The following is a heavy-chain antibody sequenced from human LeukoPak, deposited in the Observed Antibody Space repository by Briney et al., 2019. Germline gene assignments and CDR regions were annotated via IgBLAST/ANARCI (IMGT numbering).Heavy chain of an antibody. V-gene: IGHV3-53*01. CDR1: GFTFSSYA. Sequence: GGSLRLSCAASGFTFSSYAMSWVRQAPGKGLEWVSVIYSGGSTYYADSVKGRFTISRDNPKNTLYLQMNSLRAEDTAVYYCARGSIGGFDYWGQGTLVTVSS. CDR3: ARGSIGGFDY. D-gene: IGHD2-15*01. CDR2: IYSGGST. J-gene: IGHJ4*02.